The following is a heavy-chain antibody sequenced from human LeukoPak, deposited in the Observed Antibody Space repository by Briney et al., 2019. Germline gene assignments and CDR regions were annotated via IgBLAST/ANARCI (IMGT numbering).Heavy chain of an antibody. V-gene: IGHV4-4*07. CDR3: ARGSVLWFGEFSFDY. CDR2: IYTSGST. CDR1: GGSISSYY. J-gene: IGHJ4*02. Sequence: KPSETLSLTCTVSGGSISSYYWSWIRQPAGKGLEWIGRIYTSGSTNYNPSLKSRVTMSVDTSKNQFSLKLSSVTAADTAVYYCARGSVLWFGEFSFDYWGQGTLVTVSS. D-gene: IGHD3-10*01.